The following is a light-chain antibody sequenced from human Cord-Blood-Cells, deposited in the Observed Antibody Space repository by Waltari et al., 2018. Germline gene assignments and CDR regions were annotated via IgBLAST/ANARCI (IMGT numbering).Light chain of an antibody. V-gene: IGKV3-11*01. Sequence: PATLSLSPGERATLSCRASQSVSSYLAWYQQKPGQAPRLLIYDASNRATGIPARFSGSGSGTDFTLTISSLEPEDFAVYYCQQRSNWTFGQGTKVEIK. CDR3: QQRSNWT. J-gene: IGKJ1*01. CDR2: DAS. CDR1: QSVSSY.